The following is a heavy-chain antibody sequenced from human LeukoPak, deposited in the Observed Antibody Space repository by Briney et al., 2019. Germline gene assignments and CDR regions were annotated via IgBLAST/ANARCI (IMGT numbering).Heavy chain of an antibody. V-gene: IGHV4-38-2*02. CDR3: ARVMIVVVITTRGSFDI. D-gene: IGHD3-22*01. J-gene: IGHJ3*02. CDR1: GYSISSGYY. CDR2: IYHSGST. Sequence: SETLSLTCTVSGYSISSGYYWGWIRQPPGKGLEWIGSIYHSGSTYYNPSLKSRVTISVDTSKNQFSLKLSSVTAADTAVYYCARVMIVVVITTRGSFDIWGQGTMVTVSS.